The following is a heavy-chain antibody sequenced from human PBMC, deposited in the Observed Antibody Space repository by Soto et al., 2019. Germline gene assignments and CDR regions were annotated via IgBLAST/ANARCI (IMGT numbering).Heavy chain of an antibody. CDR3: ARTSAAGKYYYGMDV. Sequence: GESLRISCKGSGYSFTSYWIGWVRQMPGKGLEWMGIIYPGDSDTRYSPSFQGQVTISADKSISTAYLQWSSLKASDTAMYYCARTSAAGKYYYGMDVWGQGTTVTVS. V-gene: IGHV5-51*01. CDR2: IYPGDSDT. D-gene: IGHD6-13*01. J-gene: IGHJ6*02. CDR1: GYSFTSYW.